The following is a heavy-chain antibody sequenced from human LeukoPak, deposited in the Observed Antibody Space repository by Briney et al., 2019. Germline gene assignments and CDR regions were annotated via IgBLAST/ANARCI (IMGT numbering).Heavy chain of an antibody. Sequence: SETLSLTCSVSGGSISSSSYYWGWIRQPPGKGLEWIGTIYYSESTYYNPSLKSRVTISVDTSKNQFSLKLSSVTAADTAVYYCARRGGYYYGSGSWGYYYMDVWGKGTTVTISS. CDR1: GGSISSSSYY. D-gene: IGHD3-10*01. J-gene: IGHJ6*03. V-gene: IGHV4-39*07. CDR3: ARRGGYYYGSGSWGYYYMDV. CDR2: IYYSEST.